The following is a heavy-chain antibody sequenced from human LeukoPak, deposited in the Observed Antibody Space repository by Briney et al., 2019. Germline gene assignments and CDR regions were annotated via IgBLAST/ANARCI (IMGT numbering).Heavy chain of an antibody. V-gene: IGHV4-61*02. CDR2: IYTSGST. J-gene: IGHJ5*02. D-gene: IGHD6-19*01. Sequence: PSETLSLTCTVSGGSISSGSYYWSWIRQPAGKGLEWIGRIYTSGSTNYNPSLKSRVTMSVDTSKNQFSLKLSSVTAADTAVYYCARVGAVAGNVWFDPWGQGTLVTVSS. CDR3: ARVGAVAGNVWFDP. CDR1: GGSISSGSYY.